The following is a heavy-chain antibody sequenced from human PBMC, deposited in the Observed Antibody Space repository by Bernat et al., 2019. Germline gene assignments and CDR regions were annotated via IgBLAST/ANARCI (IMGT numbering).Heavy chain of an antibody. V-gene: IGHV3-49*04. CDR3: TRDPMTTVTGYYYYYYMDV. CDR1: GFTFGDYA. D-gene: IGHD4-17*01. Sequence: EVQLVESGGGLVQPGRSLRLSCTASGFTFGDYAMSWVRQAPGKGLEWVGFIRSKAYGGTTEYAASVKGRFTISRDDSKSIAYLQMNSLKTEETAVYYCTRDPMTTVTGYYYYYYMDVWGKGTTVTVSS. CDR2: IRSKAYGGTT. J-gene: IGHJ6*03.